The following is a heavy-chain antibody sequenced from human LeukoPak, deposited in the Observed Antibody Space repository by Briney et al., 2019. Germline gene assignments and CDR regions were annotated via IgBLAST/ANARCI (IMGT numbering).Heavy chain of an antibody. CDR1: GGSFSGYY. Sequence: SETLSLTCAVYGGSFSGYYWSWIRQPPGKGLEWIGEINHSGSTNYNPSLKSRVTISVDTSKNQFSLKLSSVTAADTAVYYCARGKPGRRYFDLWGRGTLVTVSS. D-gene: IGHD1-14*01. CDR3: ARGKPGRRYFDL. V-gene: IGHV4-34*01. J-gene: IGHJ2*01. CDR2: INHSGST.